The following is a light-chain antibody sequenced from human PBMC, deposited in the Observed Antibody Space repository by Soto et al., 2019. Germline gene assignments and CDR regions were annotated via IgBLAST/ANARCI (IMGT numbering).Light chain of an antibody. CDR2: DAS. Sequence: EFVLTQSPGTLSLSPGERASLSCRASQSVSSGAFAWYRQKPGQAPRLLIYDASNRATGTPARFSGSGSGTDFTLTISSLEPEDFAVYYCQQRSNWPRTFGQGTKVDIK. V-gene: IGKV3-11*01. J-gene: IGKJ1*01. CDR1: QSVSSGA. CDR3: QQRSNWPRT.